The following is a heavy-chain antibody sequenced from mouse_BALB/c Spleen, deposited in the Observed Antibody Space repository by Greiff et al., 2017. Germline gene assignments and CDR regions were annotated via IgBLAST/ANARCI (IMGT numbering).Heavy chain of an antibody. CDR2: IWGDGST. V-gene: IGHV2-6-7*01. CDR1: GFSLTGYG. Sequence: QVQLKESGPGLVAPSQSLSITCTVSGFSLTGYGVNWVRQPPGKGLEWLGMIWGDGSTDYNSALKSRLSISKDNSKSQVFLKMNSLQTDDTARYYCARGRVYYAMDYWGQGTSVTVSS. J-gene: IGHJ4*01. CDR3: ARGRVYYAMDY.